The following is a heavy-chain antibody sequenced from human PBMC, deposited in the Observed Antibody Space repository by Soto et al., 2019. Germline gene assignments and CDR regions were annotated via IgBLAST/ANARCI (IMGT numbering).Heavy chain of an antibody. V-gene: IGHV4-38-2*01. CDR3: ARILYDSRGYYYFDY. D-gene: IGHD3-22*01. J-gene: IGHJ4*02. CDR1: GYSISSGYY. CDR2: IYHSGTT. Sequence: SETLSLTCAVSGYSISSGYYWGWIRQPPGKGLEWIGSIYHSGTTYDNPSLKSRVTISVDMSNNQFSLKLSSVTAADTAVYYRARILYDSRGYYYFDYWGRGTLVTVSS.